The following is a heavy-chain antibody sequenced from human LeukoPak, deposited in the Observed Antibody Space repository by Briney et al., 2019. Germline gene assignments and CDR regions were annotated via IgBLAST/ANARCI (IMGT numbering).Heavy chain of an antibody. CDR3: ARVLYYYDSSGEIDAFDI. Sequence: PSETLSLTCTVSGGSVSSGGYYWSWIRQPPGKGLEWIGYIYYSGSTNYNPSLKSRVTISVDTSKNQFSLKLSSVTAADTAVYYCARVLYYYDSSGEIDAFDIWGQGTMVTVSS. D-gene: IGHD3-22*01. V-gene: IGHV4-61*08. CDR1: GGSVSSGGYY. J-gene: IGHJ3*02. CDR2: IYYSGST.